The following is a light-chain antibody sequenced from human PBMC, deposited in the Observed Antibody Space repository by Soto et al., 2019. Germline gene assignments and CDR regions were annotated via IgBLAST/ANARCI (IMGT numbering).Light chain of an antibody. CDR3: QQYGYSWS. Sequence: EVALTQTPRTLSLSPGERTTLSCRATPGLSNENLAWFQQKPGLAPRLLIYGASSRATGIPDRFSGSGSGTEFSLTISRLEPEDAAVYFSQQYGYSWSFAQGTKADI. J-gene: IGKJ1*01. CDR2: GAS. CDR1: PGLSNEN. V-gene: IGKV3-20*01.